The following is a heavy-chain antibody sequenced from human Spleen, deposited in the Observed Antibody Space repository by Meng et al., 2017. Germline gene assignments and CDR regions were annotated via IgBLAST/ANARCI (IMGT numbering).Heavy chain of an antibody. CDR2: INPKSGDT. CDR1: GYNFPDYY. D-gene: IGHD6-25*01. J-gene: IGHJ4*02. Sequence: QVQLVPPGAEVKKPGASVKVSCKPSGYNFPDYYIHWVRRAPGQGLEWMGRINPKSGDTHYAQKFQARVTMTGDTSISTAYMELSGLRSDDTAMYYCARDEDISAAGKLFGDYWGQGTLVTVSS. V-gene: IGHV1-2*06. CDR3: ARDEDISAAGKLFGDY.